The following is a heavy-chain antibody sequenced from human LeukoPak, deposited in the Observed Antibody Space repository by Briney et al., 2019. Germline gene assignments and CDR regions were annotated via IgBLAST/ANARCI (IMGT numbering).Heavy chain of an antibody. Sequence: SETLSLTCAVYGGSFSRYYWSWIRQPPGKGLEWIGEINHSGSTNYNPSLKSRVTISVDTSKNQFSLKLSSVTAADTAVYYCARALVRDAFDIWGQGTMVTVSS. J-gene: IGHJ3*02. D-gene: IGHD6-13*01. CDR2: INHSGST. V-gene: IGHV4-34*01. CDR1: GGSFSRYY. CDR3: ARALVRDAFDI.